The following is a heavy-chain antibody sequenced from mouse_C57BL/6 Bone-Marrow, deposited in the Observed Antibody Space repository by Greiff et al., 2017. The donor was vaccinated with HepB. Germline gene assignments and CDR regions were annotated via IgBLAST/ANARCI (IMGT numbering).Heavy chain of an antibody. Sequence: EVMLVESGGGLVKPGGSLKLSCAASGFTFSDYGMHWVRQAPEKGLEWVAYISSGSSTSYYADTVKGRFTISRDNAKNTLFLQMTSLRSEDTAMYYCARFDWDEDFDYWGQGTTLTVSS. J-gene: IGHJ2*01. CDR1: GFTFSDYG. CDR3: ARFDWDEDFDY. D-gene: IGHD4-1*01. CDR2: ISSGSSTS. V-gene: IGHV5-17*01.